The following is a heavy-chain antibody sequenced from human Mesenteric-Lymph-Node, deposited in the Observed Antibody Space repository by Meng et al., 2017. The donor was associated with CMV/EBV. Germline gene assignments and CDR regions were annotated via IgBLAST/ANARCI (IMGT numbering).Heavy chain of an antibody. V-gene: IGHV7-4-1*02. J-gene: IGHJ4*02. Sequence: SCMASRYTFHRRGVNWLRQAPGRGLELMGWINTNSGNPTYAQGFTGRFVFSLDTSVRTAYLQISSLKTEDTAVYYCIVVAATEIVPVYWGQGTLVTVSS. D-gene: IGHD2-2*01. CDR3: IVVAATEIVPVY. CDR1: RYTFHRRG. CDR2: INTNSGNP.